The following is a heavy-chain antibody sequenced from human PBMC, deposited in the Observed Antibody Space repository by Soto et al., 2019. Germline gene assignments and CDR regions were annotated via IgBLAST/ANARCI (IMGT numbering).Heavy chain of an antibody. V-gene: IGHV1-18*01. J-gene: IGHJ6*02. CDR1: GYTLTSYR. CDR2: ISAYKGNT. Sequence: ASVEVSCKASGYTLTSYRISWVRQPPGKGLEWMGWISAYKGNTNDAQTLQGRVTRTTGTSTSAANMELRSLGPDETAGYFCARCSTMVTTLHYYSGMDLRAQPHTFTIAS. CDR3: ARCSTMVTTLHYYSGMDL. D-gene: IGHD4-17*01.